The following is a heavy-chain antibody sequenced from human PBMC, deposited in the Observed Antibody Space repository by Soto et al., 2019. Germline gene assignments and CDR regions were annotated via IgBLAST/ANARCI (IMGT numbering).Heavy chain of an antibody. J-gene: IGHJ4*02. CDR3: ATIPIVGTKPYYFDS. CDR2: ILYSGST. V-gene: IGHV4-59*08. D-gene: IGHD1-1*01. CDR1: GGSINSYF. Sequence: SETLSLTCAVSGGSINSYFWSWVRQPPGKGLEWIGYILYSGSTSYNPSLKSRVTISLDTSPNQLSLNLRSVTAADTAVYYCATIPIVGTKPYYFDSWGQGTLVTVSS.